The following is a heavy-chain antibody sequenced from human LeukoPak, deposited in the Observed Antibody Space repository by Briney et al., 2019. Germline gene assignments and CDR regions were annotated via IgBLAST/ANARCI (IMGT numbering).Heavy chain of an antibody. D-gene: IGHD3-22*01. Sequence: PSETLSLTCTVSGGSISSGSYYWSWIRQPAGKGLEWIGRIYTSGSTNYNPSLKSRVTISVDTSKNQFSLKLSSVTAADTAVYYCAREQAITYYYDSSGYYYVKTQGLFDYWGQGTLVTVSS. J-gene: IGHJ4*02. CDR3: AREQAITYYYDSSGYYYVKTQGLFDY. CDR1: GGSISSGSYY. V-gene: IGHV4-61*02. CDR2: IYTSGST.